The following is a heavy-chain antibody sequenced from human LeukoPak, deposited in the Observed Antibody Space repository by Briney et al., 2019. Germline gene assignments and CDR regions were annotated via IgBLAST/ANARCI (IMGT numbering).Heavy chain of an antibody. Sequence: GGSLRLSCAASGFTFSNYTMNWVRQAPGKGLEWISYISSSSATIYYADSVKGRFTISRDNAKNSLYLQMNSLRGEDTAVYYCASSQRGYTYGPFDSWGQGTLVTVSS. V-gene: IGHV3-48*01. D-gene: IGHD5-18*01. J-gene: IGHJ4*02. CDR1: GFTFSNYT. CDR3: ASSQRGYTYGPFDS. CDR2: ISSSSATI.